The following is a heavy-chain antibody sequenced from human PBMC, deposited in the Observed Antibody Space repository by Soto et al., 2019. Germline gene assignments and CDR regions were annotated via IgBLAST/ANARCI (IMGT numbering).Heavy chain of an antibody. CDR3: SGGVGDAF. J-gene: IGHJ4*02. D-gene: IGHD1-26*01. Sequence: EVDLVESGGGLVQTGGSLRLSCAISESTVSRDWMNWVRQAPGKGLEWVAHTNQDGSEKYYADSVKGRFTISRDNAKKSLYLQMNSLRAGDTAIYYCSGGVGDAFWGQGTLVTVSS. V-gene: IGHV3-7*01. CDR2: TNQDGSEK. CDR1: ESTVSRDW.